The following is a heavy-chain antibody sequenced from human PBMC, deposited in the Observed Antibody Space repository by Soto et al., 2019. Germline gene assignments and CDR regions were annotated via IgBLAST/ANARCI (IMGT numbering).Heavy chain of an antibody. Sequence: GESLKISCKGSGYSFTSYWIGWVRQMPGKGLEWMGIIYPGDSDTRYSPSFQGQVTISADKSISTAYLQWSSLKASDTAMYYCARQLGGCSSTSCYAAWVDYWGQGTLVTVSS. CDR2: IYPGDSDT. CDR3: ARQLGGCSSTSCYAAWVDY. V-gene: IGHV5-51*01. D-gene: IGHD2-2*01. CDR1: GYSFTSYW. J-gene: IGHJ4*02.